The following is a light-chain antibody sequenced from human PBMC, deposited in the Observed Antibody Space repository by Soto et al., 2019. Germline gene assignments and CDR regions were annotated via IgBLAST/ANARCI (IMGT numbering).Light chain of an antibody. CDR2: TNN. Sequence: QSVLTQPPSVSGAPGQSVTISCTGSSSNLGAGYDVHWYQQVPGTAPKLLIYTNNNRPSGVPDRFSGSKSGTSASLAITGIQAEDESDYYCQSYDKSVTGFFVFGSGIKVTVL. CDR3: QSYDKSVTGFFV. CDR1: SSNLGAGYD. V-gene: IGLV1-40*01. J-gene: IGLJ1*01.